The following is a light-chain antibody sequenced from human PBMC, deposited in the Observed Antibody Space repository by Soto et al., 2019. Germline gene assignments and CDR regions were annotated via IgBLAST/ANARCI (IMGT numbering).Light chain of an antibody. CDR2: DVS. V-gene: IGLV2-14*01. CDR3: SSYTSSSTLEVV. CDR1: SSDVGGYNY. Sequence: QSALTQPASVSGSPGQSITISCTGTSSDVGGYNYVSWYQQHPGKAPKLMIYDVSNRPSGVSNRFSGSKSGNTASLTISGLQAEDEADYYCSSYTSSSTLEVVLGGGTKLTVL. J-gene: IGLJ2*01.